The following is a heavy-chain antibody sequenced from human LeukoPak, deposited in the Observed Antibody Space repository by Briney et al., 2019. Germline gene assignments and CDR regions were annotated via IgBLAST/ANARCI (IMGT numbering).Heavy chain of an antibody. J-gene: IGHJ2*01. CDR2: ISGYNDNT. D-gene: IGHD2-8*01. Sequence: ASVKVSCKASGYTFSNYGISWVRQAPGQGLEWMGWISGYNDNTNYAQKFQGRVTMTTDTSTSTAYMELRSLRSDDTAVYYCARGPLVLLVHAKESDWYFDIWGRGTLVTVSS. CDR1: GYTFSNYG. CDR3: ARGPLVLLVHAKESDWYFDI. V-gene: IGHV1-18*01.